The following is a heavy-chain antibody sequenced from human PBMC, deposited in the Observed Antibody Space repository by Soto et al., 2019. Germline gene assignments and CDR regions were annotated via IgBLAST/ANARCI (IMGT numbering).Heavy chain of an antibody. V-gene: IGHV3-9*01. CDR2: ISWNSGSI. J-gene: IGHJ3*02. Sequence: GGSLRLSCAASGFTFDDYAMHWVRQAPGKGLEWVSGISWNSGSIGYADSVKGRFTISRDNAKNSLYLQMNSLRAEDTALYYCAKDDSFDIWGQGTMVTVSS. CDR3: AKDDSFDI. CDR1: GFTFDDYA.